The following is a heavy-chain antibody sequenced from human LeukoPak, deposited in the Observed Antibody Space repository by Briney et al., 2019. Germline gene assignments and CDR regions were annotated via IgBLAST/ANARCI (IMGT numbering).Heavy chain of an antibody. CDR1: GFTFSSYR. Sequence: GGSLRLSCAASGFTFSSYRMNWVRQAPGKGLEWVSYISSSSSTIYYADSVKGRFTISRDNAKNSLYLQMNSLRAEDTAVYYCARGVRYGDYGGDWFDPWGQGTLVTVSS. CDR2: ISSSSSTI. D-gene: IGHD4-17*01. J-gene: IGHJ5*02. CDR3: ARGVRYGDYGGDWFDP. V-gene: IGHV3-48*01.